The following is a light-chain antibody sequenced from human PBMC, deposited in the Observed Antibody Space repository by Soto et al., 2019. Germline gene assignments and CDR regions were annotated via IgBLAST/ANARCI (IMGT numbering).Light chain of an antibody. CDR3: SSYTTTSTLV. CDR2: EVR. Sequence: QSALTQPASGSGSTGPSITIACTGTNRDVGSYNLVSWYQQRPGEAPKLIISEVRNRPSGISYRFTGSKSGNTSSLTISGLQDEDEADYYCSSYTTTSTLVLGGGTKLTVL. CDR1: NRDVGSYNL. V-gene: IGLV2-14*01. J-gene: IGLJ3*02.